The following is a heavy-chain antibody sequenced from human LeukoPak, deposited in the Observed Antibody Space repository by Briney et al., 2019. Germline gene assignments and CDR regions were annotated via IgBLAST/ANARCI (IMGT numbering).Heavy chain of an antibody. CDR1: GDSISSGDYY. CDR3: ARVRVVVAGRRDRSLLAFDV. Sequence: PSETLSLTCTVSGDSISSGDYYWGWIRQHPGRGLEWIGYIHYSGSAYYHPCLKSRVAISIGTSTNHFSLRLKSVTAADTAVYHCARVRVVVAGRRDRSLLAFDVWGQGTMVTVSS. D-gene: IGHD2-21*01. CDR2: IHYSGSA. J-gene: IGHJ3*01. V-gene: IGHV4-31*03.